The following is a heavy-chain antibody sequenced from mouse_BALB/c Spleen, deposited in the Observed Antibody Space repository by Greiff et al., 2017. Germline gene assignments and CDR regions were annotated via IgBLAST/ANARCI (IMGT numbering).Heavy chain of an antibody. Sequence: EVQVVESGGDLVKPGGSLKLSCAASGFTFSSYGMSWVRQTPDKRLEWVATISSGGSYTYYPDSVKGRFTISRDNAKNTLYLQMSSLKSEDTAMYYCARQRGVDYLYYFDYWGQGTTLTVSS. CDR1: GFTFSSYG. CDR2: ISSGGSYT. V-gene: IGHV5-6*01. CDR3: ARQRGVDYLYYFDY. J-gene: IGHJ2*01. D-gene: IGHD2-4*01.